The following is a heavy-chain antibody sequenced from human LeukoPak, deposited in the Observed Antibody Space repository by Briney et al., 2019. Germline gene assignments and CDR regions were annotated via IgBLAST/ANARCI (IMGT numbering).Heavy chain of an antibody. Sequence: SETLSLTCTVSGGSTSSYYWSWIRQPAGKGLEWIGRIYVSGATTYNPSLQSRVTISLDTPKNQFSLKLSSVTAADTAVYYCARRRGIATRRAFDIWGQGTMVTVSS. J-gene: IGHJ3*02. V-gene: IGHV4-4*07. CDR1: GGSTSSYY. CDR2: IYVSGAT. D-gene: IGHD6-13*01. CDR3: ARRRGIATRRAFDI.